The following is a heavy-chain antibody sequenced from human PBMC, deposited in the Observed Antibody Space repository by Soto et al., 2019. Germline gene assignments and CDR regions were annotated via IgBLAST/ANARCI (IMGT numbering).Heavy chain of an antibody. J-gene: IGHJ6*02. CDR1: GFTLTTYT. Sequence: GSLRLSCEASGFTLTTYTMNWVRQASGKGLEWVSSITSSSGHIYYADSVKGRFTISRDNARNSLYLQMNSLRAEDTAVYYCVRERGLSSFYGMDVWGQGTTVTVSS. V-gene: IGHV3-21*01. CDR3: VRERGLSSFYGMDV. D-gene: IGHD3-10*01. CDR2: ITSSSGHI.